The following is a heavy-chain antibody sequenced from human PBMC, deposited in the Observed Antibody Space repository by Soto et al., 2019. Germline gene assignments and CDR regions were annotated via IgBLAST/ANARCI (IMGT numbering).Heavy chain of an antibody. V-gene: IGHV1-46*01. J-gene: IGHJ4*02. CDR3: ARDGGYDVLTGHDILRYYRDN. CDR1: GYTFTTYS. CDR2: INPSGGRT. D-gene: IGHD3-9*01. Sequence: ASVKVSCKAPGYTFTTYSMHWVRQTPGHGLEWMGVINPSGGRTSYAQKFQGRVAMTRDTSTSTVHMELSNLRSEDTAVYFCARDGGYDVLTGHDILRYYRDNWGQ.